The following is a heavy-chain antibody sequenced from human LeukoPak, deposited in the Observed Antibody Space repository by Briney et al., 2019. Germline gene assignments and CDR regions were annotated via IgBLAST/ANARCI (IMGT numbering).Heavy chain of an antibody. Sequence: PGGSLRLSCAASGFTVSSNYMSWVRQAPGKGLEWVSVIYSGGGTYYADSVKGRFTISRDNSKNTLYLQMNSLRAEDTAVYYCARELEFSGSADYWGQGTLVTVSS. D-gene: IGHD3-22*01. J-gene: IGHJ4*02. CDR3: ARELEFSGSADY. V-gene: IGHV3-66*01. CDR1: GFTVSSNY. CDR2: IYSGGGT.